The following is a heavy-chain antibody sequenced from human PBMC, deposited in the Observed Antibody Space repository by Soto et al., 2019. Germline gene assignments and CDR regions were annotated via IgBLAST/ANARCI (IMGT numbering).Heavy chain of an antibody. CDR3: AAKGYSSGWFLDY. CDR1: GFSLSTRGMH. D-gene: IGHD6-19*01. V-gene: IGHV2-70*04. Sequence: ESGPTLVNPTQTLTLTCNFSGFSLSTRGMHVSWIRQPPGKALEWLARIDWDADKFYSPSLKTRLTISKDTAKNQVVLTMTNMEPVDTATYYCAAKGYSSGWFLDYWGQGTLVTVSS. CDR2: IDWDADK. J-gene: IGHJ4*02.